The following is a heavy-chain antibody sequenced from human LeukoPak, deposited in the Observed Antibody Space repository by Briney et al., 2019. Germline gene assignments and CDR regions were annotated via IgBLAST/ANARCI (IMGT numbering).Heavy chain of an antibody. CDR3: ARALVPPYSRGWFHFDY. CDR2: INHSGST. V-gene: IGHV4-34*01. D-gene: IGHD6-19*01. Sequence: PSETLSLTCAVYGGSFSGYYWSWIRQPPGKGLEWIGEINHSGSTNYNPSLKSRVTISVDTSKNQFSLKLSSVTAADTAVYYCARALVPPYSRGWFHFDYWGQGTLVTVS. J-gene: IGHJ4*02. CDR1: GGSFSGYY.